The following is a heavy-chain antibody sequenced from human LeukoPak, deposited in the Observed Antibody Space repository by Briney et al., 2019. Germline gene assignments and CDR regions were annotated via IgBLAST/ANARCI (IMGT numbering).Heavy chain of an antibody. Sequence: SETLSLTCGVSGGSVISTNWWTWVRQPPGKGLEWIGEVHLDGRTNYNPPLESRLTISVDLSENHVSLKLTSVTAADTAVYYCAREGGFYRSLDYSGQGTLVTVSS. CDR3: AREGGFYRSLDY. CDR2: VHLDGRT. V-gene: IGHV4-4*02. CDR1: GGSVISTNW. D-gene: IGHD3-3*01. J-gene: IGHJ4*02.